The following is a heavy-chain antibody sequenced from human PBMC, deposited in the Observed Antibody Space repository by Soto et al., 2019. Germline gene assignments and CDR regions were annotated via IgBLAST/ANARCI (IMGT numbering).Heavy chain of an antibody. D-gene: IGHD1-26*01. CDR3: AKDLFSGGSYPNWFDP. Sequence: LRLSCEASGFSFRSYGLHWVRQAPGKGLEWVGLISYDGSNKFYADSVRGRFTISRDNSNNTLYLQMTSLRVEDTAVYYCAKDLFSGGSYPNWFDPWGHGTLVTVSS. J-gene: IGHJ5*02. CDR1: GFSFRSYG. CDR2: ISYDGSNK. V-gene: IGHV3-30*18.